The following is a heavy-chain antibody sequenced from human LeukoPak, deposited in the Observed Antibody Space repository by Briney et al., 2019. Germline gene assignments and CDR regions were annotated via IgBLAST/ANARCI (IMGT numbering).Heavy chain of an antibody. V-gene: IGHV4-34*01. CDR1: GGSFSGYY. CDR2: INHSGST. Sequence: SETLSLTCAVYGGSFSGYYWSWIRQPPGKGLEWIGEINHSGSTNYNPSLKSRVTISVDTPKNQFSLKLSSVTAADTAVYYCARGRSGYSYGYGNWFDPWGQGTLVTVSS. J-gene: IGHJ5*02. D-gene: IGHD5-18*01. CDR3: ARGRSGYSYGYGNWFDP.